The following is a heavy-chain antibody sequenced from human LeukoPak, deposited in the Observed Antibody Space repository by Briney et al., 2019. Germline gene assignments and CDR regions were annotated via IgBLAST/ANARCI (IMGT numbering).Heavy chain of an antibody. Sequence: ASVKVSCKASGYTFTNYDINWVRQAPGQGLEWMGWMNPNSGNTGYAQKFQGRVTMTRNTSISTAYMELSSLRSEDTAVYYCARNYDFWSGYYGGDAFDIWGQGTMVTVSS. J-gene: IGHJ3*02. V-gene: IGHV1-8*01. D-gene: IGHD3-3*01. CDR1: GYTFTNYD. CDR2: MNPNSGNT. CDR3: ARNYDFWSGYYGGDAFDI.